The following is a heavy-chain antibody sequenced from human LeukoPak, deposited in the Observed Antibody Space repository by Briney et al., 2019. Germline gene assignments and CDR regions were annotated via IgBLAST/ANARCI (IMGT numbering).Heavy chain of an antibody. J-gene: IGHJ3*02. D-gene: IGHD3-22*01. CDR2: IYYSGCT. CDR1: GGSISSYY. Sequence: SETLSLTCTVSGGSISSYYWSWIRQPPGKGLEWIGYIYYSGCTNYNPSLKSRVTISVDTSKNQFSLKLSSVTAADTAVYYCARDNYYDSSGSDAFDIWGQGTMVTVSS. V-gene: IGHV4-59*01. CDR3: ARDNYYDSSGSDAFDI.